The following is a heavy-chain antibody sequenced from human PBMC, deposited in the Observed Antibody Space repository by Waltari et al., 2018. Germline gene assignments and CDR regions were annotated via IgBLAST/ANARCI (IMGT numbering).Heavy chain of an antibody. CDR1: GFTFSSYA. Sequence: QVQLVESGGGVVQPGRSLRLSCAASGFTFSSYAMHWVRQAPGKGLEWVAVISYDGSNKYYADSVKGRFTISRDNSKNTLYLQMNSLRAEDTAVYYCARAMVRGVISDGMDVWGQGTTVTVSS. CDR2: ISYDGSNK. V-gene: IGHV3-30-3*01. CDR3: ARAMVRGVISDGMDV. D-gene: IGHD3-10*01. J-gene: IGHJ6*02.